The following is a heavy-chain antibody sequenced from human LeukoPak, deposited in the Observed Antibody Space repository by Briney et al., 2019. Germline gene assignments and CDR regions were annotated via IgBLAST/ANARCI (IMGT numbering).Heavy chain of an antibody. J-gene: IGHJ4*02. CDR2: VSGSGSTV. CDR1: GFTFGDHI. V-gene: IGHV3-48*01. CDR3: VRQFAS. Sequence: GGSLRLSCAASGFTFGDHIMNWVRQLPGKRLEWVAYVSGSGSTVYYANSVKGRFTVSRDNGKSSLYLQMNSLRVEDTALYYCVRQFASWGQGTLVTVSS.